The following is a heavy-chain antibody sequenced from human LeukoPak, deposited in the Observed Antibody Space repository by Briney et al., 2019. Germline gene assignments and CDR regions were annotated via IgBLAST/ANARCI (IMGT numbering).Heavy chain of an antibody. V-gene: IGHV3-21*01. J-gene: IGHJ4*02. D-gene: IGHD5-18*01. CDR2: ISSSSSYI. Sequence: GGSLRLSCAASGFTFSSYSMNWVRQAPGKGLERVSSISSSSSYIYYADSVKGRFTISRDNAKNSLYLQMNSLRAEDTAVYYCARWMVRPGGVRYMGYFDYWGQGTLVTVSS. CDR1: GFTFSSYS. CDR3: ARWMVRPGGVRYMGYFDY.